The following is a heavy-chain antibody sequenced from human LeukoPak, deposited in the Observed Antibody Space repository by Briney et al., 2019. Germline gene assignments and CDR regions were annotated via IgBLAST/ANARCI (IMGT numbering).Heavy chain of an antibody. J-gene: IGHJ3*02. Sequence: PRGSLRLSCAASGFTFTTSGMNWVRQAPGKGLEWVSCISSSGSHTYYADSVKGRFTISRDNAKDSLYLQMNSLRAEDTAVYYCARLSGGDLGAFDIWGQGTMVAVSS. V-gene: IGHV3-21*01. D-gene: IGHD2-21*02. CDR2: ISSSGSHT. CDR1: GFTFTTSG. CDR3: ARLSGGDLGAFDI.